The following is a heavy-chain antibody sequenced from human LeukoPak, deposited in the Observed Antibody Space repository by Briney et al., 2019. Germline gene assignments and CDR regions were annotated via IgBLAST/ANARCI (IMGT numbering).Heavy chain of an antibody. D-gene: IGHD1-7*01. CDR2: INPNSGGT. J-gene: IGHJ3*02. V-gene: IGHV1-2*02. Sequence: GASVKVSCKASGYTFTGYYMHWVRQAPGQGLEWMGWINPNSGGTDYAQKFQGRVTMTRDTSISTAYMELSRLRSDDTAVYYCARGGGIITAWNYDAFDIWGQGTMVTVSS. CDR1: GYTFTGYY. CDR3: ARGGGIITAWNYDAFDI.